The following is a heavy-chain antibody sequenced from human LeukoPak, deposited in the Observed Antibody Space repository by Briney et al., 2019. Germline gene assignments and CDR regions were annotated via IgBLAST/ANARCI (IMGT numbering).Heavy chain of an antibody. CDR3: ARDRGCYGSGSSEYYFDY. CDR1: GFIFSRYE. J-gene: IGHJ4*02. Sequence: GGSLRLSCAASGFIFSRYEMSWVRQAPGKGLEWLSYITGSGTTTQYADSVRDRFTISRDNAKNSLYLQMNSLRADDTAVYYCARDRGCYGSGSSEYYFDYWGQGTLVTVSS. CDR2: ITGSGTTT. D-gene: IGHD3-10*01. V-gene: IGHV3-48*03.